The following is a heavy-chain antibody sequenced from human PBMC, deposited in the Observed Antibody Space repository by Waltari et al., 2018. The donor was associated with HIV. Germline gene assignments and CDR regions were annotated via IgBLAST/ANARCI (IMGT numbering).Heavy chain of an antibody. J-gene: IGHJ3*01. V-gene: IGHV1-2*04. CDR1: GYSCTASY. CDR3: ARDAGRTVSTPDAFDV. Sequence: QVQLVQSGAEVKRPGASVKVSCTSSGYSCTASYLHWVRQAPGQGLKWMGWINPNNGGTDYAQNFRDWVTMTTDTSIATAYLELHSLKSDDTAVYFCARDAGRTVSTPDAFDVWGRGTMVTVSS. CDR2: INPNNGGT. D-gene: IGHD4-17*01.